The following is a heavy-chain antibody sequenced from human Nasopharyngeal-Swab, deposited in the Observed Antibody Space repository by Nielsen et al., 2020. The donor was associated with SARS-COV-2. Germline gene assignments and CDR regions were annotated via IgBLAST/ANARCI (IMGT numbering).Heavy chain of an antibody. V-gene: IGHV1-46*01. J-gene: IGHJ4*02. D-gene: IGHD2-21*02. Sequence: ASVNVSCKASGFTFTSYYFNWVRPAPGQGLAWMGMIDPFSGSTSYAQRFQGRVTVTRDTSTSTVYMEVRSLTSEDTAVYYCTRDQGGGDTYGSWGQGTLVTVSS. CDR2: IDPFSGST. CDR1: GFTFTSYY. CDR3: TRDQGGGDTYGS.